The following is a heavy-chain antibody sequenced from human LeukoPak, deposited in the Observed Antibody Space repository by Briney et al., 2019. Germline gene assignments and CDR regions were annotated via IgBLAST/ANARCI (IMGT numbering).Heavy chain of an antibody. V-gene: IGHV3-48*01. CDR2: TSSSSGTI. Sequence: GGSLRLSCAASGFTFSIYSMSWVRQAPGKGLEWVSYTSSSSGTIYYADSVKGRFTISRDNAKNSLYLQMNSLRAEDTAVYYCARVLNDYGDYVIDYWGQGTLVTVSS. J-gene: IGHJ4*02. CDR1: GFTFSIYS. CDR3: ARVLNDYGDYVIDY. D-gene: IGHD4-17*01.